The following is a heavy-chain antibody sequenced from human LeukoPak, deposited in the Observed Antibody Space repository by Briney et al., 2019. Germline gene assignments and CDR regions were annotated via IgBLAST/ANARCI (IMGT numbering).Heavy chain of an antibody. Sequence: PSETLSLTCAVSGYSITSGYYWAWIRQPPGKGLEWIGNIYRSGSTYYNPSLKSRVTISVDTSKNQFSLKLSSVTAADTAVYYCARRYSNYFFDYWGQGTQVTVSS. CDR1: GYSITSGYY. V-gene: IGHV4-38-2*01. CDR2: IYRSGST. J-gene: IGHJ4*02. CDR3: ARRYSNYFFDY. D-gene: IGHD4-11*01.